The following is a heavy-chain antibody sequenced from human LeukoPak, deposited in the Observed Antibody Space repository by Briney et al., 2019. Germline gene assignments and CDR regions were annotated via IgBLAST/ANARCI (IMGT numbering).Heavy chain of an antibody. D-gene: IGHD3-9*01. Sequence: GGSLRLSCAASGFTFSRYAMSWVRQAPGKGLEWVSAISGSGGSTYYADSVKGRFTISRDNSKNTLYLQMNSLRAEDTAVYYCAKILRYFDWLSLGAFDIWGQGTMVTVSS. CDR3: AKILRYFDWLSLGAFDI. CDR1: GFTFSRYA. V-gene: IGHV3-23*01. CDR2: ISGSGGST. J-gene: IGHJ3*02.